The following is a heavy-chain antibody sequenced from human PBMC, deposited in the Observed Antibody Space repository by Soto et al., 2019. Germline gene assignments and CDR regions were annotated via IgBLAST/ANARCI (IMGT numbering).Heavy chain of an antibody. V-gene: IGHV4-59*02. D-gene: IGHD7-27*01. CDR3: AKGLLRGRCYAGD. CDR1: GDSVTSHY. J-gene: IGHJ4*02. Sequence: SETLSLTCSFSGDSVTSHYLTWIRQSPEKGLEWIGYMHYTGFSHYNPSLKSRLTISVDRSKNQFTLQMNSLRAEDTAVYYCAKGLLRGRCYAGDGGRETRVTVS. CDR2: MHYTGFS.